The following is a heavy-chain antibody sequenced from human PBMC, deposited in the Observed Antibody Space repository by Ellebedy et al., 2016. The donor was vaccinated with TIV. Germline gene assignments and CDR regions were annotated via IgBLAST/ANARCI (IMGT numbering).Heavy chain of an antibody. CDR2: IHTGGDT. V-gene: IGHV3-53*01. D-gene: IGHD1-20*01. J-gene: IGHJ3*02. CDR1: GFTVSYTY. CDR3: ARRITGTYGDDAFDI. Sequence: GGSLRLSCEASGFTVSYTYMSWVRQAPGKGLEWVSVIHTGGDTYYADSVKGRFPISRDSSKNTLFLQMNSLRAEDTAMYYCARRITGTYGDDAFDIWGQGTMVTVSS.